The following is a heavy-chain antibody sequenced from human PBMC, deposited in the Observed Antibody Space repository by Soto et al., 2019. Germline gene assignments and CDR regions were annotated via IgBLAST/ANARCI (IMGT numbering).Heavy chain of an antibody. V-gene: IGHV3-33*01. Sequence: SLGICLLASGFPLRNYGMQWVRHSPGKGLEWVAGIHYNEINPYYIAPVQGRFTVSRNQSKNTLYLQPNSLRTEDTAVDSWARDFCPVPTCYHLWGQGVLVTVS. CDR3: ARDFCPVPTCYHL. J-gene: IGHJ4*02. CDR2: IHYNEINP. D-gene: IGHD2-2*01. CDR1: GFPLRNYG.